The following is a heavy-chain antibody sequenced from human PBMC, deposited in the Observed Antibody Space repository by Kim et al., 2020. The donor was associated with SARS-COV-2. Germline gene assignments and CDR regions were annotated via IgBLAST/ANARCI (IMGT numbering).Heavy chain of an antibody. CDR1: GGSISSSSYY. CDR2: IYYSGST. J-gene: IGHJ4*02. Sequence: SETLSLTCTVSGGSISSSSYYWGWIRQPPGKGLEWIGSIYYSGSTYYNPSLKSRVTISVDTSKNQFSLKLSSVTAADTAVYYCASLRGYSYGTYYFDYWGQETLVTVSS. V-gene: IGHV4-39*01. D-gene: IGHD5-18*01. CDR3: ASLRGYSYGTYYFDY.